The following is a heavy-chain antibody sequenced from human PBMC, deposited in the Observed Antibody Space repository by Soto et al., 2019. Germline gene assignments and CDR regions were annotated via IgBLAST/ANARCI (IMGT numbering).Heavy chain of an antibody. CDR2: ISGSGGST. CDR1: GFTFSSYA. Sequence: EVQLLESGGGLVQPGGSLRLSCAASGFTFSSYAMSWVRQAPGQGLEWVSAISGSGGSTYYADSVKGRFTISRDNSKNTLYLQRTSLRAEGTGVYYCAKECHPTSYYDYGWGSYSDFDYWGQGTLVTVSS. CDR3: AKECHPTSYYDYGWGSYSDFDY. D-gene: IGHD3-16*01. J-gene: IGHJ4*02. V-gene: IGHV3-23*01.